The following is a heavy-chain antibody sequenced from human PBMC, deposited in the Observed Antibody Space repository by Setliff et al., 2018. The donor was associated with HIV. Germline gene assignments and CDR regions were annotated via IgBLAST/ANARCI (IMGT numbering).Heavy chain of an antibody. CDR1: GGSFSGYY. CDR3: ARVGFDRSGYYRPFDY. Sequence: SETLSLTCAVYGGSFSGYYWTWIRQPPGRGLEWIGEIIHSGGTNYNRSLKSRVTISVDTSKNQFSLMLNSVTAADTAVYYCARVGFDRSGYYRPFDYWGQGTLVTVSS. J-gene: IGHJ4*02. D-gene: IGHD3-22*01. CDR2: IIHSGGT. V-gene: IGHV4-34*12.